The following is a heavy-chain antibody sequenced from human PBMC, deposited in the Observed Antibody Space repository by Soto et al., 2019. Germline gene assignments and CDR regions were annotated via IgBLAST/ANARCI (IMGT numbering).Heavy chain of an antibody. CDR1: GYTFVNHG. Sequence: QVQLMQSGAEVKEPGASVKVSCKASGYTFVNHGVSWVRQAPGQGLEWMGWIKVSTGITNYAGNFQGRVTMTTDTSTSTVYMELRSLRSADTAVYFCARHYSSDWHFVFDSWGPGTRVTVSS. J-gene: IGHJ4*02. V-gene: IGHV1-18*01. CDR3: ARHYSSDWHFVFDS. CDR2: IKVSTGIT. D-gene: IGHD6-19*01.